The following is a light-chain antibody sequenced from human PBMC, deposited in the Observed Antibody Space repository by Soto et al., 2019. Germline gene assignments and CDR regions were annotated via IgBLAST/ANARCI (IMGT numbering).Light chain of an antibody. CDR3: CSYAPSRSLL. CDR1: SSDVGTYNL. CDR2: EGN. J-gene: IGLJ2*01. Sequence: QSALTQPASVSGSPGQSITISCTGTSSDVGTYNLVTWYQQHPGKAPKLIIYEGNKRPSGVSNRFSASKSGNTASLTISGLQDDDVADYYCCSYAPSRSLLFGGGTKVTVL. V-gene: IGLV2-23*01.